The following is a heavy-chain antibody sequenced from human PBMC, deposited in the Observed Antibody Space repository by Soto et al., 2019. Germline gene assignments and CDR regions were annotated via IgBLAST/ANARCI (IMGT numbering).Heavy chain of an antibody. CDR2: IKSGSTTT. D-gene: IGHD6-13*01. CDR1: GFMFSDYA. J-gene: IGHJ4*02. V-gene: IGHV3-23*01. Sequence: EVHLLDSGGDLVQPGGSLRLSCAASGFMFSDYAMSWVRQAPGKGLEWVAAIKSGSTTTHYANSVKGRFSISRDDSKNTLYLQMNSLRAEDTALYYCAKDSSSWSQGTLDQWGQGTLVTVSS. CDR3: AKDSSSWSQGTLDQ.